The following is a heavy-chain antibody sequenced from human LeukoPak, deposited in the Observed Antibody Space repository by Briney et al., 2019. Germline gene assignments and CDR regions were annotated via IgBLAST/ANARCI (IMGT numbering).Heavy chain of an antibody. V-gene: IGHV3-21*01. J-gene: IGHJ4*02. CDR1: GFTFSSYS. CDR3: ARAGGGAVAGAYYFDY. Sequence: GGSLRLSCAASGFTFSSYSMNWVRQAPGKGLEWVSFISTSSSYIYYADSLKGRFTISRDNAKKSLYLQINSLRAEDTAVYYCARAGGGAVAGAYYFDYWGQGTLVTVSS. CDR2: ISTSSSYI. D-gene: IGHD6-19*01.